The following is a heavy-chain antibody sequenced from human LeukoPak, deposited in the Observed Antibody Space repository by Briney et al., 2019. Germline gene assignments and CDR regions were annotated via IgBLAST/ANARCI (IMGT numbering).Heavy chain of an antibody. CDR3: AKDFYYYDSSGYYGIWA. CDR2: ISSSSSTI. J-gene: IGHJ5*02. CDR1: GFTFSSYS. Sequence: GGSLRLSCAASGFTFSSYSMNWVRQAPGKGLEWVSYISSSSSTIYYADSVKGRFTISRDNAKNSLYLQMNSLRAEDTALYYCAKDFYYYDSSGYYGIWAWGQGTLVTVSS. V-gene: IGHV3-48*04. D-gene: IGHD3-22*01.